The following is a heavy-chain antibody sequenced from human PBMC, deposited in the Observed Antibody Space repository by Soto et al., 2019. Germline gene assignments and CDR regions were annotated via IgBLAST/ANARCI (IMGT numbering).Heavy chain of an antibody. V-gene: IGHV3-23*01. J-gene: IGHJ4*02. CDR2: ISGSGGST. D-gene: IGHD3-3*01. Sequence: EVQLLESGGGLVQPGGSLRLSCAASGFTFSSYAMSWVRQAPGKGLAWVSAISGSGGSTYYADSVKGRFTISRDNSKHTLYLQMNSLRAEDTAVYYCAKGVNYDFWSGYPYYFDYWGQGTLVTVSS. CDR3: AKGVNYDFWSGYPYYFDY. CDR1: GFTFSSYA.